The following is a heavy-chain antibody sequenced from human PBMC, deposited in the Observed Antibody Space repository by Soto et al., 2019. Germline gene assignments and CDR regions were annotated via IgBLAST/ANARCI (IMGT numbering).Heavy chain of an antibody. CDR2: ISVSGDST. Sequence: EVQLLESGGGMVQPGGSLRLSCAAAGFTFNNYAMTWVRQAPVKGLEWVSSISVSGDSTYYADSVKGRFTLSRDNSKNTLYLQMNSRRAEDTAVYYCVKRKADSACYESWGQGTLVTVSS. V-gene: IGHV3-23*01. CDR3: VKRKADSACYES. J-gene: IGHJ5*02. CDR1: GFTFNNYA. D-gene: IGHD3-22*01.